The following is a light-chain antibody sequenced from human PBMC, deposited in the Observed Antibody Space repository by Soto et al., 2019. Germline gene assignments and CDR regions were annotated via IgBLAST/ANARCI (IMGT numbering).Light chain of an antibody. Sequence: QSALTQPASVSASPGQSITISCTGTSSDIGGYIYVSWYQHHPGKAPRLMIYEVSSRPSGVSNRFSGSKYGNTVSLTISGLQAEDEAQYYCSSYSSANTVIFGGGTKVIVL. V-gene: IGLV2-14*01. J-gene: IGLJ2*01. CDR1: SSDIGGYIY. CDR3: SSYSSANTVI. CDR2: EVS.